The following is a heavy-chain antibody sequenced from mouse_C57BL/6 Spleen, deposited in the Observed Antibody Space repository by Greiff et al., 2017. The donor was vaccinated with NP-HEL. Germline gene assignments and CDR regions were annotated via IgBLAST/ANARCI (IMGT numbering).Heavy chain of an antibody. CDR1: GFTFSSYT. CDR3: ARHPDDSGSSSHFDG. J-gene: IGHJ2*01. D-gene: IGHD1-1*01. V-gene: IGHV5-9*01. Sequence: EVQGVQSGGGLVKPGGSLKLSCAASGFTFSSYTMSWVRQTPGQRLEWVATISGGGGNTYYPDSVKGRFTLSRDNAKNTLYLQLSSLRSEDTALYYCARHPDDSGSSSHFDGWGQGTTVTVAS. CDR2: ISGGGGNT.